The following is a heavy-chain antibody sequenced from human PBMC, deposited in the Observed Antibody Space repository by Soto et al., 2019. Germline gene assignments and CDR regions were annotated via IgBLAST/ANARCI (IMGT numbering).Heavy chain of an antibody. CDR3: ARIPVEMASTTPYYYYYYGMDV. V-gene: IGHV2-70*01. J-gene: IGHJ6*02. CDR2: IDWDDDK. Sequence: SGPTLVNPTQTLTLTCPFSGFSLNSGVVGVGWIRQPPGEALEWLALIDWDDDKYYSTSLKTRLTISKDTSKNQVVLTMTNMDPVDTATYYCARIPVEMASTTPYYYYYYGMDVWGQGTTVTVSS. CDR1: GFSLNSGVVG. D-gene: IGHD5-12*01.